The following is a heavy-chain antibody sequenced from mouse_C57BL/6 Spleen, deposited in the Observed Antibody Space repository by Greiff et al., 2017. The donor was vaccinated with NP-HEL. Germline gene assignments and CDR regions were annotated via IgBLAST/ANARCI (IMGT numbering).Heavy chain of an antibody. CDR1: GFTFTDYY. V-gene: IGHV7-3*01. CDR3: ARYITVTRYFDV. Sequence: EVQLVESGGGLVQPGGSLSLSCAASGFTFTDYYMSWVRQPPGKALEWLGFIGNKANGYTTEYSASVKGRFTISRDNSQSILYLQMNALRAEDSATYYVARYITVTRYFDVWGTGTTVTVSS. J-gene: IGHJ1*03. D-gene: IGHD4-1*01. CDR2: IGNKANGYTT.